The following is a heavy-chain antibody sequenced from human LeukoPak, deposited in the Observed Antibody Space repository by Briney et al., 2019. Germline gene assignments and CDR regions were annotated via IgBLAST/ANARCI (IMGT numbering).Heavy chain of an antibody. J-gene: IGHJ4*02. CDR1: GGSISSYY. D-gene: IGHD6-13*01. CDR3: ARERSGYSVDY. Sequence: SGTLSLTCTVSGGSISSYYWSWIRQPPGKGLEWIGYIYYSGSTNYNPSLKSRVTISVDTSKNQFSLKLSSVTAADTAVYYCARERSGYSVDYWGQGTLVTVSS. CDR2: IYYSGST. V-gene: IGHV4-59*01.